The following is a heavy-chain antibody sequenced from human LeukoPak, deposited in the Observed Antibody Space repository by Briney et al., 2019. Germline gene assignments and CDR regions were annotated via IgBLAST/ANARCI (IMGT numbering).Heavy chain of an antibody. CDR1: GSSISSYY. J-gene: IGHJ5*02. CDR3: ARSLYQLNYWFDP. Sequence: SETLSLTCTVSGSSISSYYWSWIRQPPGKGLEWIGYIYYSGSTNYNPSLKSRVTISVDTSKNQFSLKLSSVTAADTAVYYCARSLYQLNYWFDPWGQGTLVTVSS. D-gene: IGHD2-2*01. V-gene: IGHV4-59*01. CDR2: IYYSGST.